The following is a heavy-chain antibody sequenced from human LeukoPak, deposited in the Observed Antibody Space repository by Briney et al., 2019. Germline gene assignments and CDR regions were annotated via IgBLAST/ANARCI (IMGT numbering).Heavy chain of an antibody. V-gene: IGHV6-1*01. CDR3: AKVWTTVTNLGWLDV. Sequence: SQTLSLTCAISGDSVSSNSATWNWIRQSPSRGLEWLGRTYYRSKWYNDYAVSVKSRITINPDTSKNQFSLQLNSVTPEDTAVYYCAKVWTTVTNLGWLDVWGQGTTVTVSS. D-gene: IGHD4-17*01. CDR2: TYYRSKWYN. CDR1: GDSVSSNSAT. J-gene: IGHJ6*02.